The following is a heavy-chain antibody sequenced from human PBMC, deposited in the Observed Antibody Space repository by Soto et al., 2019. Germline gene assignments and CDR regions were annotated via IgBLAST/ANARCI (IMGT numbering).Heavy chain of an antibody. Sequence: ASVKVSCKASGYTFTGYYMHWVRQAPGQGLEWMGWINPNSGGTNYAQKFQGRVTMTRDTSISTAYMELSRLRSDDTAVYYCARGGYYYGSGSNPYGLPYYYYGMDVWGQGTTVTVSS. J-gene: IGHJ6*02. CDR2: INPNSGGT. D-gene: IGHD3-10*01. CDR3: ARGGYYYGSGSNPYGLPYYYYGMDV. V-gene: IGHV1-2*02. CDR1: GYTFTGYY.